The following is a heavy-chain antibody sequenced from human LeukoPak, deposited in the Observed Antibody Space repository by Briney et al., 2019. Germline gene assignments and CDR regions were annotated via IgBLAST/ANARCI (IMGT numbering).Heavy chain of an antibody. J-gene: IGHJ4*02. V-gene: IGHV4-61*02. CDR1: GGSISSGSYY. Sequence: PSETLSLTCTVSGGSISSGSYYWSWIRQPAGKGLEWIGRIYTSGSTNYNPSLKSRVTISVDTSKNQFSLKLSSVTAADTAVYYCARSMVIKNYYFDYWGQGTLVTVSS. CDR3: ARSMVIKNYYFDY. D-gene: IGHD3-22*01. CDR2: IYTSGST.